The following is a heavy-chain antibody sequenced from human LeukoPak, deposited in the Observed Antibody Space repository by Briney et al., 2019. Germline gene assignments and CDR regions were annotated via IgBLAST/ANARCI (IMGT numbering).Heavy chain of an antibody. CDR3: ARVNSGWKKKGNFDY. J-gene: IGHJ4*02. CDR2: ISSSSTI. V-gene: IGHV3-48*02. CDR1: GSTFSSYS. D-gene: IGHD6-19*01. Sequence: PGGSLRLSCAASGSTFSSYSMNWVRQAPGKGLEWVSYISSSSTIYYADSVKGRFTISRDNAKNSLYLQMNSLRDEDTAVYYCARVNSGWKKKGNFDYWGQGTLVTVSS.